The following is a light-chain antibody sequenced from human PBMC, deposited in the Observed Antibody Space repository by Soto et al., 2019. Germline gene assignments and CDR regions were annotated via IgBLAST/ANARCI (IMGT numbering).Light chain of an antibody. CDR3: SSSTTGSTIEV. Sequence: QSALTQPASVSGSPGQSITISCTGSSSDVGAYNYVSCYQQHPGKAPRLMIYEVTNRPSWVSNRFSGSKSGNTASLTISGLRAEDEADYYCSSSTTGSTIEVFGGGTKLTVL. CDR2: EVT. V-gene: IGLV2-14*01. J-gene: IGLJ2*01. CDR1: SSDVGAYNY.